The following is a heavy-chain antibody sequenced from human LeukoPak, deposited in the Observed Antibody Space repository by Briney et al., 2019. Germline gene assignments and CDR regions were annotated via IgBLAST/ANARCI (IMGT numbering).Heavy chain of an antibody. CDR2: INWNGGST. CDR3: AREPDSSGYYGSFDI. CDR1: GFTFDDYG. D-gene: IGHD3-22*01. J-gene: IGHJ3*02. Sequence: PGGSLRLSCAASGFTFDDYGMSWVRQAPGKGLEWVSGINWNGGSTGYADSVKGRFTISRDNAKNSLYLQMNSLRAEDTALYYCAREPDSSGYYGSFDIWGQGTMVTVSS. V-gene: IGHV3-20*04.